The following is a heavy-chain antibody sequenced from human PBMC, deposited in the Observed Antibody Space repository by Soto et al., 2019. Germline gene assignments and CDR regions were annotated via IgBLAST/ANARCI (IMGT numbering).Heavy chain of an antibody. CDR3: ANNPMATTGGIEYFQH. CDR2: IKSTGGST. J-gene: IGHJ1*01. D-gene: IGHD3-10*01. CDR1: GFMVSSYA. V-gene: IGHV3-23*01. Sequence: EVQLLESGGGLVQPGGSLRLSCAASGFMVSSYALSWVRQAPGMGLEWVSSIKSTGGSTYYADSVKGRFTISRDNSKNTLYLHMNSLRAEDTAMYFCANNPMATTGGIEYFQHWGRGTLVTVSS.